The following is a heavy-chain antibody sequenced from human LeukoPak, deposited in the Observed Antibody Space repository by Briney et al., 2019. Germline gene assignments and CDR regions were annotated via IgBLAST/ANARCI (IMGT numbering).Heavy chain of an antibody. J-gene: IGHJ6*04. Sequence: GASVKVSCKASGYTFTSYAMHWVRQAPGQRLEWMGWINAGNGNTKYSQEFQGRVTITRDTSASTAYMELSSLRSEDTAIYYCASATLRCSGGSCYEMDVWGKGTTVTVSS. V-gene: IGHV1-3*03. CDR2: INAGNGNT. D-gene: IGHD2-15*01. CDR3: ASATLRCSGGSCYEMDV. CDR1: GYTFTSYA.